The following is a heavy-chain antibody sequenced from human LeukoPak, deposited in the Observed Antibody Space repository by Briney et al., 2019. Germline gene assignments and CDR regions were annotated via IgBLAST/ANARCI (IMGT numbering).Heavy chain of an antibody. CDR2: IYYSGST. CDR1: GDSISSNDYY. D-gene: IGHD4-17*01. J-gene: IGHJ6*03. V-gene: IGHV4-39*07. CDR3: ASTTVIILSYYYYMDV. Sequence: SETLSLTCTVSGDSISSNDYYWGWIRQPPGKGLEWIGGIYYSGSTYYNSSLKSRVTISVDTSKNQFSLKLSSVTAADTAVYYCASTTVIILSYYYYMDVWGKGTTVTISS.